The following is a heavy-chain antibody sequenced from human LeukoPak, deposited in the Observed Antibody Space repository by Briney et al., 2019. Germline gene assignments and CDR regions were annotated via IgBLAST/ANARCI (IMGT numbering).Heavy chain of an antibody. D-gene: IGHD1-26*01. CDR1: GYSFTSSW. V-gene: IGHV5-51*01. J-gene: IGHJ4*02. CDR2: IYPGDSDT. CDR3: AIYSDTYYFDH. Sequence: GESLQISCQGSGYSFTSSWIGRVRQLTGKGVEWMGIIYPGDSDTRYSPSFQGQVTISADKSISTAYLQWSSLKASDTAMYYCAIYSDTYYFDHWGQGTLVTVSS.